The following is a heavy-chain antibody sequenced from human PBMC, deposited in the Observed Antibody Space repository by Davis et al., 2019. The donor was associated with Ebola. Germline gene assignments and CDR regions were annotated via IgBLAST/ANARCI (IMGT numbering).Heavy chain of an antibody. CDR2: IGPSGNSF. V-gene: IGHV3-11*01. D-gene: IGHD2-2*01. Sequence: GESLKISCEVSGFTFSDYYMSWIRQAPGKGLEWIAYIGPSGNSFYCADSVKGRFTISRDNAKNSLYLQMNSLSAEDTALYYCAKDDEDIVVVPLPMFWGQGTLVTVSS. CDR1: GFTFSDYY. J-gene: IGHJ4*02. CDR3: AKDDEDIVVVPLPMF.